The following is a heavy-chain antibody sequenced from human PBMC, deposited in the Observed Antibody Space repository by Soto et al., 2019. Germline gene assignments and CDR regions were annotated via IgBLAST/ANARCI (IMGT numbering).Heavy chain of an antibody. CDR3: ARDLGGVVITGGLDY. CDR1: GDTFSNYA. V-gene: IGHV1-69*01. CDR2: IIPVFGRP. J-gene: IGHJ4*02. Sequence: QVQLVQSGAEVKKPGSSVKVSCKASGDTFSNYAISWVRQAPGQGLEWMGGIIPVFGRPTYALKFQGRLTITADDYTSTAYMELSSVTYDDTAVYYCARDLGGVVITGGLDYWGQGTPVTVSS. D-gene: IGHD3-3*01.